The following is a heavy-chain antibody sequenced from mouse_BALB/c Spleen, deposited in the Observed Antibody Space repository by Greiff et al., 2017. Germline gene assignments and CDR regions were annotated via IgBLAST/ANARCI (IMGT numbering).Heavy chain of an antibody. D-gene: IGHD2-14*01. V-gene: IGHV5-6-5*01. Sequence: EVMLVESGGGLVKPGGSLKLSCAASGFTFSSYAMSWVRQTPEKRLEWVASISSGGSTYYPDSVKGRFTISRDNARNILYLQMSSLRSEDTAMYYCARGRGYYRYDDYAMDYWGQGTSVTVSS. CDR1: GFTFSSYA. CDR3: ARGRGYYRYDDYAMDY. CDR2: ISSGGST. J-gene: IGHJ4*01.